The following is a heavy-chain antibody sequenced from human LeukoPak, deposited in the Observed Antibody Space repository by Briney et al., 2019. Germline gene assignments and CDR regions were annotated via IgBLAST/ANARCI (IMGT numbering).Heavy chain of an antibody. V-gene: IGHV4-39*07. J-gene: IGHJ5*02. CDR1: GGSISSSSYY. D-gene: IGHD5-18*01. CDR3: ARDGMGSLGYSYWFDP. Sequence: KPSETLSLTCTVSGGSISSSSYYWGWIRQPPGKGLEWIGSIYYSGSTYYNPSLKSRVTISVDTSKNQFSLKLSSVTAADTAVYYCARDGMGSLGYSYWFDPWGQGTLVTVSS. CDR2: IYYSGST.